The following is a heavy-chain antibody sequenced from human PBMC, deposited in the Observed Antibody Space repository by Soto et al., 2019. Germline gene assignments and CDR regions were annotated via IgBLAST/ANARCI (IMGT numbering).Heavy chain of an antibody. Sequence: QVQLQESGPGLVKPSQTLSLTCTVSGGSISSGDYYWSWIRQPPGKGLEWIGYIYYSGSTYYNPSLKSRVTISVDTSTTQFSLKLSSVTAADTAVYYCARGAYYYGRSGYYSTNGWFDPWGQGTLVTVSS. J-gene: IGHJ5*02. V-gene: IGHV4-30-4*01. D-gene: IGHD3-22*01. CDR1: GGSISSGDYY. CDR3: ARGAYYYGRSGYYSTNGWFDP. CDR2: IYYSGST.